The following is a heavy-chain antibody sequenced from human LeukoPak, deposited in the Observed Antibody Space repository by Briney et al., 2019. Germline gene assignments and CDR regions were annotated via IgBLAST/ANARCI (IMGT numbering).Heavy chain of an antibody. D-gene: IGHD6-13*01. V-gene: IGHV4-30-4*08. CDR3: AREGEIAAAGTFRH. CDR2: IYYSGST. CDR1: GYSISSGDYY. J-gene: IGHJ4*02. Sequence: PSETLSLTCAVSGYSISSGDYYWSWIRQPPGKGLEWIGYIYYSGSTYYNPSLKSRVTISVDTSKNQFSLKLSSVTAADTAVYYCAREGEIAAAGTFRHWGQGTLVTVSS.